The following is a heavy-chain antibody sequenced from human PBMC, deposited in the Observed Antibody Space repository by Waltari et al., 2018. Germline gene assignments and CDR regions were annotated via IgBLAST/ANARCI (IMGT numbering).Heavy chain of an antibody. Sequence: QVQLPQWGAGLLKPSETLSLTCAVYGGSLSGYYWPWYRQPPGKGLEWIGEINHDGGTSYNPSLKSRATISVDTSKNQLSLILNSVTAADTAVYYCAIRRCSVTNCYMRNWFDPWGQGILVTVSS. J-gene: IGHJ5*02. D-gene: IGHD2-2*02. CDR3: AIRRCSVTNCYMRNWFDP. CDR2: INHDGGT. V-gene: IGHV4-34*01. CDR1: GGSLSGYY.